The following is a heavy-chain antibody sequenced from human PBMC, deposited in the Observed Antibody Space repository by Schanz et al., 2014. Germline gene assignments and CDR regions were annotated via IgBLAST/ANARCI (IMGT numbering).Heavy chain of an antibody. CDR3: ARFLARYQYYGVDV. D-gene: IGHD3-3*01. CDR1: GFTFFGSFA. J-gene: IGHJ6*02. V-gene: IGHV3-23*01. Sequence: EVQLLESGGGLVQPGGSLRLSCAASGFTFFGSFAMSWVRQAPGKGLEWVSGMSGSGSTADYADSVKGRFTISRDNAKNSLYLQMNSLRAEDTAVYYCARFLARYQYYGVDVWGQGTTVIVSS. CDR2: MSGSGSTA.